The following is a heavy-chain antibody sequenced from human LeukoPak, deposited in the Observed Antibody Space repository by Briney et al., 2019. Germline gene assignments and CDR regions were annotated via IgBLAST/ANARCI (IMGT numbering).Heavy chain of an antibody. CDR1: GFTFSRYW. CDR3: ARGLWFDP. V-gene: IGHV3-7*01. CDR2: MNQDGSEI. Sequence: GGSLRLSCVGSGFTFSRYWLNWVRQAPGKGLEWVANMNQDGSEIYYLDSVKGRFTISRDNAKNSVYLQMNSLRAEDTAVYYCARGLWFDPWGQGTLVTVSS. J-gene: IGHJ5*02.